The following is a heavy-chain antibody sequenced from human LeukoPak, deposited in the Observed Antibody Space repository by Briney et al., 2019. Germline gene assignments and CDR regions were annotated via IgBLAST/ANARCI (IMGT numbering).Heavy chain of an antibody. CDR3: ARRSRDGWYFDY. J-gene: IGHJ4*02. CDR1: GFMFSNYG. V-gene: IGHV3-23*01. D-gene: IGHD5-24*01. CDR2: ISGSGGST. Sequence: GGSLRLSCAASGFMFSNYGMSWVRQAPGKGLEWVSGISGSGGSTYYADSVKGRFTISRDNSKNTLFLQMNSLGAEDTAVYYCARRSRDGWYFDYWGQGTLVTVSS.